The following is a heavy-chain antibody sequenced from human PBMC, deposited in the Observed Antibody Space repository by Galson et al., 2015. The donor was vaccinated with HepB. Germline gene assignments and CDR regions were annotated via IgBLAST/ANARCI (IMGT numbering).Heavy chain of an antibody. CDR1: GFTFSGSA. CDR3: TRRHDYGDYRNYYYYMDV. V-gene: IGHV3-73*01. CDR2: IRSKANSYAT. D-gene: IGHD4-17*01. Sequence: SLRLSCAASGFTFSGSAMHWVRQASGKGLEWVGRIRSKANSYATAYAASVKGRFTISRDDSKNTAYLQMNSLKTEDTAVYYCTRRHDYGDYRNYYYYMDVWGKGTTVTVSS. J-gene: IGHJ6*03.